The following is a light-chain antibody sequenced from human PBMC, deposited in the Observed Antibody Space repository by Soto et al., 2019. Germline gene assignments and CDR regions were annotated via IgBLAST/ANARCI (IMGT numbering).Light chain of an antibody. V-gene: IGKV3-15*01. CDR3: QHYISFPWT. CDR1: QSVSSN. J-gene: IGKJ1*01. CDR2: GAS. Sequence: EIVMTQSPATLSVSPGERATLSCRASQSVSSNLAWYQQKPGQAPRLLIYGASTRATGIPSRFSGSGSETEFSLTISRLQPDDVATYYCQHYISFPWTFGQGTKVDIK.